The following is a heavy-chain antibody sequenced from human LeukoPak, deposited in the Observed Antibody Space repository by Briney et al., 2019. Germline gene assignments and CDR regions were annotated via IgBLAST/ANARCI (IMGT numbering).Heavy chain of an antibody. J-gene: IGHJ5*02. Sequence: ASVKVSRKASGYTFTGYYMHWVRQAPGQGLEWMGWINPNSGGTNYAQKFQGRVTMTRDTSISTAYMELSRLRSDDTAVYYCARSYSSSWYEGLNWFDPWGQGTLVAVSS. V-gene: IGHV1-2*02. CDR2: INPNSGGT. CDR3: ARSYSSSWYEGLNWFDP. D-gene: IGHD6-13*01. CDR1: GYTFTGYY.